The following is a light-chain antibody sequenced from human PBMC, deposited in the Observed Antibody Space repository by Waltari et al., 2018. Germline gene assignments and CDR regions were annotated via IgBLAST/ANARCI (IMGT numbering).Light chain of an antibody. CDR3: CSYEPFNRV. J-gene: IGLJ3*02. CDR1: NTL. Sequence: QSALTQPASVSGSPGQSITIPCSGTNTLFSWYQQFPGKVPKLVIYATTERPSGVSNRFSGSKSGDTASLTISGLQPGDEADYYCCSYEPFNRVFGGGTKLTVL. V-gene: IGLV2-23*01. CDR2: ATT.